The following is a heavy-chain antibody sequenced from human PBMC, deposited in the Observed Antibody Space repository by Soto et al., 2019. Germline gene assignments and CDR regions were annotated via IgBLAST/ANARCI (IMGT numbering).Heavy chain of an antibody. V-gene: IGHV3-23*01. CDR3: AKGRGGSGSLTPRVDF. D-gene: IGHD3-10*01. CDR2: ISGGGDTT. Sequence: EVQLLESGGGLVQPGGSLRLSCAASGFTFNHYAMTWVRQAPGKGLEWVSAISGGGDTTSYADSVKGRFTVSRDGSKNALYLRMSSLRAEDTALYYCAKGRGGSGSLTPRVDFWGQGTLVTVSS. J-gene: IGHJ4*02. CDR1: GFTFNHYA.